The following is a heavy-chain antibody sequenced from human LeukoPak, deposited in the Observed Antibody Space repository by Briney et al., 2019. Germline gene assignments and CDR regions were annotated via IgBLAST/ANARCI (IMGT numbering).Heavy chain of an antibody. Sequence: GASVKVSCKASGYTFSSYAMNWVRQAPGQGLEWMGWINTNTGSPTYAQSFTGRFVFSLDTSVSTAYLQISSLQAEDTAVYYCARSNNDGDYLGVGFDYWGQGTLVTVSS. D-gene: IGHD4-17*01. J-gene: IGHJ4*02. CDR3: ARSNNDGDYLGVGFDY. CDR2: INTNTGSP. V-gene: IGHV7-4-1*02. CDR1: GYTFSSYA.